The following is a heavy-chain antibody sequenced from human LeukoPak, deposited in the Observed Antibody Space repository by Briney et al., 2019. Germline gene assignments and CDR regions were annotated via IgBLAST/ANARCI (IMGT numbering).Heavy chain of an antibody. Sequence: GGSLRLSCAASGFTFSNYGMHWVRQAPGKGLEWVAVIWYDGSNKYYADSVKGRFTISRDNSKNTLYLQMNSLRAEDTAVYYCARDERYGAVYYFDYWGQGTLVTVSS. CDR3: ARDERYGAVYYFDY. V-gene: IGHV3-33*01. CDR1: GFTFSNYG. J-gene: IGHJ4*02. CDR2: IWYDGSNK. D-gene: IGHD4-17*01.